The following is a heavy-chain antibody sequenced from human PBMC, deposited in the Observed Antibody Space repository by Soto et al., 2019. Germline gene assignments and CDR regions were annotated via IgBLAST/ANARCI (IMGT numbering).Heavy chain of an antibody. CDR3: ARVRTEIYYGMDG. CDR2: IKYDESEK. J-gene: IGHJ6*02. V-gene: IGHV3-7*02. Sequence: EVQLVESGGGLVQPGGSLRLSCVASGFTFRTYWMAWVRQAPEKGLEWVANIKYDESEKYYVDSVKGRFTVSRDNARNSLFVQMNSLRAEDTAVYYCARVRTEIYYGMDGWGQGTTVTVSS. CDR1: GFTFRTYW.